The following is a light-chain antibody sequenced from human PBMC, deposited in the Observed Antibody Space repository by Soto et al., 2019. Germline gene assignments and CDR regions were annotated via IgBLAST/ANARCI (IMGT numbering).Light chain of an antibody. CDR1: QSVSSN. CDR2: GAS. J-gene: IGKJ4*01. Sequence: EIVMTQSPATLSVSPGERATLSCRASQSVSSNLAWYQQKPGQAPRLLIYGASTRATGIPARFSGSGSGTEFTLTISSLQSEDFAVYYCQQYYSTPFTFGGGTKVEIE. CDR3: QQYYSTPFT. V-gene: IGKV3-15*01.